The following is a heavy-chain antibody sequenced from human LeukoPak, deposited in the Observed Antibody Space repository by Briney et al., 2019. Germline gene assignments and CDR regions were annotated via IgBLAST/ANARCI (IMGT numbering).Heavy chain of an antibody. J-gene: IGHJ4*02. CDR1: GYSFTSYY. D-gene: IGHD5-24*01. CDR2: INPNSGTT. Sequence: ASVQVSCKASGYSFTSYYLHWVRQAPGQGLEWMGWINPNSGTTNYAQKFQGRVSLTRDTSITTAYMELTRLTSDDTAVYYCAREDVGQRAKETWGQGTLVTVSS. CDR3: AREDVGQRAKET. V-gene: IGHV1-2*02.